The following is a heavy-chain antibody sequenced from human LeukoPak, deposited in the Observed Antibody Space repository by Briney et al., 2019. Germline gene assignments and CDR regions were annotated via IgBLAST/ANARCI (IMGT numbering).Heavy chain of an antibody. D-gene: IGHD2-15*01. Sequence: PGGSLRLSCAASGFTVSNNYMSWVRQAPGKGLEWVSVIYSGGSTYYADSVKGRFTISRDNSKNTLYLQMNSLRAEDTAIYYCARDCAGSCSSHAFGIWGQGTMVTVSS. J-gene: IGHJ3*02. CDR2: IYSGGST. CDR1: GFTVSNNY. V-gene: IGHV3-53*01. CDR3: ARDCAGSCSSHAFGI.